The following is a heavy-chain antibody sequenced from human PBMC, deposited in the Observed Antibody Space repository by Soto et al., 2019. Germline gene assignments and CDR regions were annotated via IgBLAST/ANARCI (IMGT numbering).Heavy chain of an antibody. CDR3: ARNSFDGIQLWSFDY. V-gene: IGHV4-31*03. CDR2: IYYSGST. J-gene: IGHJ4*02. CDR1: GGSISSGGYY. Sequence: QVQLQESGPGLVKPSQTLSLTCTVSGGSISSGGYYWSWIRQHPGKGLEWIGYIYYSGSTYYNPSLNSRVTISVDTSKNQFSLKLSSVTAADTAVYYCARNSFDGIQLWSFDYWGQGTLVTVSS. D-gene: IGHD5-18*01.